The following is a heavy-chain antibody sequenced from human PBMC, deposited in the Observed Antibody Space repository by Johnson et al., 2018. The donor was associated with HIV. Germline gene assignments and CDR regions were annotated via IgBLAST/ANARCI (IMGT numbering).Heavy chain of an antibody. V-gene: IGHV3-30*02. CDR2: IQYDGSAK. J-gene: IGHJ3*01. CDR1: GFTFRSNG. Sequence: QVQLVESGGGVVQPGGSLRLSCAASGFTFRSNGMHWVRQAPGKGLAWVTFIQYDGSAKSYADSVKGRFTVSRDNSKNTLYLQMNSLRGEDTAMYYCAKDGGRWSYSFDVWGQGTMVSVSS. CDR3: AKDGGRWSYSFDV. D-gene: IGHD3-16*01.